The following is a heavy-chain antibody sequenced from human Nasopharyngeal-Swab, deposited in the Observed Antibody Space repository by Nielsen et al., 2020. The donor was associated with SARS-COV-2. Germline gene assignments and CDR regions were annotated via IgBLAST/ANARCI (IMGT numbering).Heavy chain of an antibody. V-gene: IGHV3-21*01. CDR2: ISSSSSYI. CDR1: GFTFSSYA. D-gene: IGHD2-2*02. CDR3: AREDCSSTSCYTGWFDP. J-gene: IGHJ5*02. Sequence: GESLKISCAASGFTFSSYAMSWVRQAPGKGLEWVSSISSSSSYIYYADSVKGRFTISRDNAKNSLYLQMNSLRAEDTAVYYCAREDCSSTSCYTGWFDPWGQGTLVTVSS.